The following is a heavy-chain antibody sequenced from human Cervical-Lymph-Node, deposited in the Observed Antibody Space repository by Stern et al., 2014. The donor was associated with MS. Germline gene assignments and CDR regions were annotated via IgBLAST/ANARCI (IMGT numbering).Heavy chain of an antibody. Sequence: VQLVESGAEVKKPGASVKVSCKASGYTFTKYDIYWGRQATGQVLECMGWVNPDSGRTGYEQKFQGRVSMTGDSSKSTAFMELHSLRSEDTAVYYCARVGQWLVGDFDLWGRGTLVTVSS. J-gene: IGHJ2*01. CDR1: GYTFTKYD. V-gene: IGHV1-8*01. D-gene: IGHD6-19*01. CDR3: ARVGQWLVGDFDL. CDR2: VNPDSGRT.